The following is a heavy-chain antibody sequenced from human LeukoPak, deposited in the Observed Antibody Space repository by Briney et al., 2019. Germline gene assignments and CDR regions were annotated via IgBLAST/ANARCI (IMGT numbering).Heavy chain of an antibody. J-gene: IGHJ4*02. CDR3: ARDTPGIAASVNGG. V-gene: IGHV3-53*01. Sequence: PGGSLRLPCTASGFTVGNNYMNWLRQAPGKGLEWVSLIYSDGSTHYADSVKGRFTISRDNSKNTLYLQMYSLRAEDTAVYYCARDTPGIAASVNGGWGQGTLVTVSS. CDR2: IYSDGST. D-gene: IGHD6-13*01. CDR1: GFTVGNNY.